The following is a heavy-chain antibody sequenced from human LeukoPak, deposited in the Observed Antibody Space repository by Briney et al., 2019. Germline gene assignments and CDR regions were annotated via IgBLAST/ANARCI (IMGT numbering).Heavy chain of an antibody. J-gene: IGHJ4*02. D-gene: IGHD3-10*01. CDR1: GYTFTSYY. V-gene: IGHV1-46*01. CDR2: INPSGGST. Sequence: ASVKVSCKASGYTFTSYYMHWARQAPGQGLEWMGIINPSGGSTSYAQKFQGRVTMTRDMSTSTVYMELSSLRSEDTAVYYCARDFAAITMVRGRIPAPLGYWGQGTLVTVSS. CDR3: ARDFAAITMVRGRIPAPLGY.